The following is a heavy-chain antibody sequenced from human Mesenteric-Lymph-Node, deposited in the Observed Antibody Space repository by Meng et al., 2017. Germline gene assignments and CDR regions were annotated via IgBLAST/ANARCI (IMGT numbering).Heavy chain of an antibody. Sequence: SVKVSCKASGGSFSNYAISWVRQAPGQGLEWMGGIIPIFGTANYAQKFQGRVTITADESTSTAYMELSSLRSEDTAVYYCARDSGDGYNFSDYWGQGTLVTVSS. CDR2: IIPIFGTA. J-gene: IGHJ4*02. V-gene: IGHV1-69*13. D-gene: IGHD5-24*01. CDR1: GGSFSNYA. CDR3: ARDSGDGYNFSDY.